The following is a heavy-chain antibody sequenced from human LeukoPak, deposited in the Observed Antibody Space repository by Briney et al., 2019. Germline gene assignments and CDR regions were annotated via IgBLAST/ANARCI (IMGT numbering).Heavy chain of an antibody. J-gene: IGHJ4*02. CDR1: GFTLSKAW. Sequence: GCLWLCWAGFGFTLSKAWVGRGRQASGKGLEWVGRIKSKTDGGTTDYAAPVKGRFTISRDDSKNTLYLQMNSLKTEDTAVYYCTTGRLRDYWGQGTLVTVSS. D-gene: IGHD4-17*01. V-gene: IGHV3-15*01. CDR2: IKSKTDGGTT. CDR3: TTGRLRDY.